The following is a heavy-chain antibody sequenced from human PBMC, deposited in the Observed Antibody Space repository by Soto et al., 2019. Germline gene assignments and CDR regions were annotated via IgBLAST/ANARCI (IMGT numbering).Heavy chain of an antibody. CDR1: GGSVSSGNYY. CDR2: IYYSGST. V-gene: IGHV4-61*01. J-gene: IGHJ5*02. CDR3: ASDALGP. Sequence: SETLSLTCSVSGGSVSSGNYYWAWIRQPPGKRLEWIGYIYYSGSTNYNPSLKSRVTMSLDASRNQLSLNLNSVTAADTAVYYCASDALGPWGQGTLVT.